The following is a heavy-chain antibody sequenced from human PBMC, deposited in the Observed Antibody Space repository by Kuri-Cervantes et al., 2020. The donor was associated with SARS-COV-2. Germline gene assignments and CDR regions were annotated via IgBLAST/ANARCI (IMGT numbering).Heavy chain of an antibody. CDR1: GGSISSYY. J-gene: IGHJ4*02. D-gene: IGHD3-16*02. CDR2: IYTSGST. CDR3: ARESAQGTFGGVIVIIDY. V-gene: IGHV4-4*07. Sequence: GSLRLSCTVSGGSISSYYWSWIRQPAGKGLEWIGRIYTSGSTNYNPSLKSRATMSVDTSKNQFSLKLSSVTAADTAVYYCARESAQGTFGGVIVIIDYWGQGTLVTVSS.